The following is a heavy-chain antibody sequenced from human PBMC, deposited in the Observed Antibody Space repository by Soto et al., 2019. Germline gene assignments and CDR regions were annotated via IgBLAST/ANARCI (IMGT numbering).Heavy chain of an antibody. CDR1: GGSITRGGYY. J-gene: IGHJ5*02. V-gene: IGHV4-31*03. CDR2: IYNSGTT. Sequence: SETLSLTCTVSGGSITRGGYYWSWIRQHPGKGLEWIGYIYNSGTTYYNPSLKSRVTISVDTPKNQFSLKLTSVTAADTAVYYCARDPAPWGQGTLVTVSS. CDR3: ARDPAP.